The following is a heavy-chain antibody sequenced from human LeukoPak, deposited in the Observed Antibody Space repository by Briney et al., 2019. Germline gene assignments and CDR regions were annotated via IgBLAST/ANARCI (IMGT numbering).Heavy chain of an antibody. D-gene: IGHD1-26*01. CDR3: ARRSGSSRLGYMDV. CDR1: GYTFTSYD. V-gene: IGHV1-8*03. Sequence: ASVKVSCKASGYTFTSYDINWVRQATGQGLEWMGWMNPNSGNTGYAQKFQGRVTITRNTSISTAYMGPSSLRSEDTAVYYCARRSGSSRLGYMDVWGKGTTVTVSS. J-gene: IGHJ6*03. CDR2: MNPNSGNT.